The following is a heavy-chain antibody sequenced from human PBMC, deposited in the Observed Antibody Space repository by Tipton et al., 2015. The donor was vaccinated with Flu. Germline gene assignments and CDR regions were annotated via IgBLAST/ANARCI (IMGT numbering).Heavy chain of an antibody. CDR2: IYGGGTT. Sequence: SLRLSCAASGFTVTSSYMSWVRQAPGKGLEWVSVIYGGGTTDYADSVKGRFTISRDKSKNALYLQMSSLRAEDTAVYYCARGPQVPVWPYYYGMDVWGQGTTVTVCS. J-gene: IGHJ6*02. D-gene: IGHD2-2*01. CDR1: GFTVTSSY. V-gene: IGHV3-53*01. CDR3: ARGPQVPVWPYYYGMDV.